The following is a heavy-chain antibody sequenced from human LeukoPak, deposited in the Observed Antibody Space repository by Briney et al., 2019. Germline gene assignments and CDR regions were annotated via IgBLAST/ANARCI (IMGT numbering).Heavy chain of an antibody. CDR1: GFTFSSYW. CDR2: INSDGSTT. J-gene: IGHJ4*02. CDR3: ARGIGSGWYLD. Sequence: GGSLRLSCAASGFTFSSYWMHWVRQAPGKGLVWVSHINSDGSTTNYADSVKGRFTISRDNAKNTLYLQMNSLRAEDTAVYNCARGIGSGWYLDWGQGTLVTVSS. V-gene: IGHV3-74*01. D-gene: IGHD6-19*01.